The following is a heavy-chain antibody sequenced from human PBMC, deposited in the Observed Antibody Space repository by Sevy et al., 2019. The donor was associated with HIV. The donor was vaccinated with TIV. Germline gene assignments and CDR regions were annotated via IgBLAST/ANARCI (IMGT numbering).Heavy chain of an antibody. V-gene: IGHV3-23*01. CDR1: GFTFNTHA. CDR3: AKALNPALESMLEVNLRSLKGFDV. CDR2: ISGPGYGT. J-gene: IGHJ3*01. D-gene: IGHD3-22*01. Sequence: GGSLRLSCAASGFTFNTHAMNWVRQAPGKGLEWVSVISGPGYGTNYADSVKGRFTISRDNSKNTQFLQMNSLRDDDTAVYDCAKALNPALESMLEVNLRSLKGFDVWGQGTMVTVSS.